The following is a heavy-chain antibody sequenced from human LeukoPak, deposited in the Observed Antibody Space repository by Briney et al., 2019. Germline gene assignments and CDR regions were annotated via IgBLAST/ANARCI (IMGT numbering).Heavy chain of an antibody. CDR3: ARDRRYFDWIRYYYGMDV. CDR2: IWYDGSNK. CDR1: GFTFSSYG. Sequence: PGRSLRLSCAASGFTFSSYGMHWVRQAPGKGLEWVAVIWYDGSNKYYADSVKGRFTISRDNSKNTLYLQMNSLRAEDTAVYYCARDRRYFDWIRYYYGMDVWGQGTTVTVSS. V-gene: IGHV3-33*01. D-gene: IGHD3-9*01. J-gene: IGHJ6*02.